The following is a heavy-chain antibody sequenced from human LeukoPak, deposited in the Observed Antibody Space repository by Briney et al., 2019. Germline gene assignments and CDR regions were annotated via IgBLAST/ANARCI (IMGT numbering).Heavy chain of an antibody. V-gene: IGHV3-74*01. D-gene: IGHD3-16*01. CDR1: GYIFSSYW. Sequence: PGGSLRLSCSGSGYIFSSYWMHWVRQAPGEGLVWVSRIVTDGTITTYADSVKGRITISRDDSKNTLYLQMNSLRVEDTAVYYCARVGDYVCKDWGQGTLVTVSS. CDR2: IVTDGTIT. CDR3: ARVGDYVCKD. J-gene: IGHJ4*02.